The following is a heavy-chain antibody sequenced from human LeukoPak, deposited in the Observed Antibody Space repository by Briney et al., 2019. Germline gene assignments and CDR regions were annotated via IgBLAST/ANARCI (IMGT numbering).Heavy chain of an antibody. D-gene: IGHD5-12*01. CDR3: ARGAVATIGPRPLEY. Sequence: SETLSLTCTVSGGSISSSSYYWGWIRQPPGKGLEWIGSIYYSGSTYYNPSLKSRVTISVDTSKNQFSLKLSSVTAADTAVYYCARGAVATIGPRPLEYWGQGTLVTVSS. J-gene: IGHJ4*02. V-gene: IGHV4-39*01. CDR2: IYYSGST. CDR1: GGSISSSSYY.